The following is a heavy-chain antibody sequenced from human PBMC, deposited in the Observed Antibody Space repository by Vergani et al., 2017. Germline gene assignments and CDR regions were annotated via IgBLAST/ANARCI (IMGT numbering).Heavy chain of an antibody. V-gene: IGHV3-30*03. J-gene: IGHJ4*02. Sequence: VQLVESGGGLVKPGRSLRLSCTASGFTFSSYGMHWVRQAPGKGLEWVAVISYDGSNKYYADSVKGRFTISRDNSKNTLYLQMNSLRAEDTAVYYCARGSGVVYWGQGTLVTVSS. CDR3: ARGSGVVY. CDR2: ISYDGSNK. CDR1: GFTFSSYG. D-gene: IGHD2-8*02.